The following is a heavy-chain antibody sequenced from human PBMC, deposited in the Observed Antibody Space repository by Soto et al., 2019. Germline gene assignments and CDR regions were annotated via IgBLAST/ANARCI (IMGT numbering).Heavy chain of an antibody. D-gene: IGHD3-10*01. V-gene: IGHV5-51*01. CDR3: ARGSEYPYASRRYYGLDV. CDR1: GYTFTNDW. CDR2: IYPGDSDT. Sequence: PGESLNISCKGSGYTFTNDWVGLVRQMPGKGLEWMGIIYPGDSDTRYSPSFQCQVTISVVKSIATAYLQWSSLKASDTAMYYCARGSEYPYASRRYYGLDVWGQGTTATVSS. J-gene: IGHJ6*02.